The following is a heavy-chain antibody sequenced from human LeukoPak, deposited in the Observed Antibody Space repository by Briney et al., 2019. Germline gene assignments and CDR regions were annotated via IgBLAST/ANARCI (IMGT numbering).Heavy chain of an antibody. CDR2: ISGSGGST. CDR1: GFTVSSNY. J-gene: IGHJ4*02. D-gene: IGHD1-26*01. Sequence: GGSLRLSCAASGFTVSSNYMSWVRQAPGKGLEWVSAISGSGGSTYYADSVKGRFTISRDNSKNTLYLQMNSLRAEDTAVYYCAKTVGATIGGEDYFDYWGQGTLVTVSS. CDR3: AKTVGATIGGEDYFDY. V-gene: IGHV3-23*01.